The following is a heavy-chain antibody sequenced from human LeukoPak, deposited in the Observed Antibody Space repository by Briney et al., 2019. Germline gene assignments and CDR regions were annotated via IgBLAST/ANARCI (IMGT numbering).Heavy chain of an antibody. V-gene: IGHV3-30*02. Sequence: GGSLRLSCAASGFTFSSYGMHWVRQAPGKGLEWVAFIRYDGSNKYYADSVKGRFTISRDNSKNTLYLQMNSLRAEDTAVYYCAKLGYCSSTSCYRWGQGTLVTVSS. CDR1: GFTFSSYG. J-gene: IGHJ4*02. CDR3: AKLGYCSSTSCYR. CDR2: IRYDGSNK. D-gene: IGHD2-2*01.